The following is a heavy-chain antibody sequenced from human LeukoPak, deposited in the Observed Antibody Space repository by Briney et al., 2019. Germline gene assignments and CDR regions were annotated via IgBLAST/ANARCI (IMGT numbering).Heavy chain of an antibody. CDR2: IYPGDSDT. CDR3: ATQRGSYGSGSYFDY. CDR1: GYSFTSYW. D-gene: IGHD3-10*01. Sequence: GESLKISCKGSGYSFTSYWIGWVRQMPGKGLEWMGIIYPGDSDTRYSPSFQGQVTISADKSISTAYLQWSSLKASDTAMYYCATQRGSYGSGSYFDYWGQGTLATVSS. V-gene: IGHV5-51*01. J-gene: IGHJ4*02.